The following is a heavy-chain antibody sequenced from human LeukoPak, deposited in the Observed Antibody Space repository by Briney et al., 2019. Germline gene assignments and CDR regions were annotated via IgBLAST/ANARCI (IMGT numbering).Heavy chain of an antibody. V-gene: IGHV1-18*01. CDR3: ARDRGYYGSGSSPGVDY. CDR2: ISAYNGNT. D-gene: IGHD3-10*01. J-gene: IGHJ4*02. CDR1: GYTFTSYG. Sequence: ASVKVSCKASGYTFTSYGISWVRQAPGQGLEWMGWISAYNGNTNYAQKLQGRVTMTTDTSTSTAYMELRSLRSDDTAVYYCARDRGYYGSGSSPGVDYWGQGTLVTVSS.